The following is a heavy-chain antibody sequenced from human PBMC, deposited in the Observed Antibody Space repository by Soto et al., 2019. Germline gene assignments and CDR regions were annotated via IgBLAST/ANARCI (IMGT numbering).Heavy chain of an antibody. CDR1: GGSIGSTLYY. D-gene: IGHD3-10*01. J-gene: IGHJ5*01. CDR2: IYFSGST. CDR3: ARHGASGGYYSWFDS. V-gene: IGHV4-39*01. Sequence: QLQLQESGPGLVKPSETLSLTCTVSGGSIGSTLYYWGWVRQPPGKRLEWIGSIYFSGSTYYNPSLKSRVSISVDTSKSQFSLQLSSVTAADTALYYCARHGASGGYYSWFDSWGQGTLVTVSS.